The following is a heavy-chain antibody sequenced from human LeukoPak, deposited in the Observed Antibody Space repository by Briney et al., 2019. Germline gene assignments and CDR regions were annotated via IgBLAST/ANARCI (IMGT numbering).Heavy chain of an antibody. J-gene: IGHJ3*02. V-gene: IGHV4-39*07. CDR1: GGSISSSSYY. D-gene: IGHD3-22*01. CDR3: ARDRDYYDSSGYYRTGAFDI. Sequence: PSETLSLTCTVSGGSISSSSYYWGWIRQPPGKGLEWIGSIYYTGSTYYNPSLKSRVTISVDTSKNQFSLKLSSVTAADTAVYYCARDRDYYDSSGYYRTGAFDIWGQGTMVTVSS. CDR2: IYYTGST.